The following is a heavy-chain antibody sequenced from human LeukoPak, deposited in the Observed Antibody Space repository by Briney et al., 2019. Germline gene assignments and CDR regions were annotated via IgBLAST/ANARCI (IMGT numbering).Heavy chain of an antibody. Sequence: GGSLRLSCAASGFTFSTYSMNWVRQAPGKGLEWVSSISSSSSYIFYADSVKGRFTISRDNAKNSLYLQMNSLRAEDTAAYYCAREPKQWLVPIDYWGQGTLVTVSS. V-gene: IGHV3-21*01. D-gene: IGHD6-19*01. J-gene: IGHJ4*02. CDR2: ISSSSSYI. CDR1: GFTFSTYS. CDR3: AREPKQWLVPIDY.